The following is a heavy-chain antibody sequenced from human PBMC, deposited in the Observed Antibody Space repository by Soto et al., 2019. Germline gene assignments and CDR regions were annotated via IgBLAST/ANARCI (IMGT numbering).Heavy chain of an antibody. Sequence: EVQLLESGGGLVQPGGSLRLSCAASGFTFSSDAMSWVRQAPGKGLEWVSAISGSDGSTYYADSVKGRFTISRDNSKNPLYLQMNSLRAEDTAVYYCAKRDRSSSSYTWFDPWGQGTLVTVSS. V-gene: IGHV3-23*01. CDR3: AKRDRSSSSYTWFDP. J-gene: IGHJ5*02. D-gene: IGHD6-6*01. CDR1: GFTFSSDA. CDR2: ISGSDGST.